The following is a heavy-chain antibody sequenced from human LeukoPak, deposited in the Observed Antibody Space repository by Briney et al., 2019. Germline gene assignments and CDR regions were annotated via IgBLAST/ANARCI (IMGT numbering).Heavy chain of an antibody. CDR3: ARDVAPRPYYYMDV. CDR2: IKTDGSTK. CDR1: GFIFSSYW. Sequence: GGSLRLSCAGSGFIFSSYWMHWVRQAPGKGLMWVSRIKTDGSTKYYADSVKGRFTVSRDNAKNTLFLQMTSLRAEDTAVYYCARDVAPRPYYYMDVWGRGTTVTVSS. J-gene: IGHJ6*03. D-gene: IGHD6-6*01. V-gene: IGHV3-74*01.